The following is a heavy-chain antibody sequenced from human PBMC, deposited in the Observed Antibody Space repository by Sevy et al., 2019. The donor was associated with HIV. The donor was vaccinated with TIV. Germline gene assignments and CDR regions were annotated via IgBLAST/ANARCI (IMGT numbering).Heavy chain of an antibody. Sequence: GGSLRLSCAASGFTFSSYGMHWVRQAPGKGLEWVAVISYDGSNKYYAYSVKGRFTISRDNSKNTLYLQMNSLRAEDTAVYYCAKVWWLRLEVDFDYWGQGTLVTVSS. D-gene: IGHD5-12*01. CDR3: AKVWWLRLEVDFDY. V-gene: IGHV3-30*18. CDR2: ISYDGSNK. CDR1: GFTFSSYG. J-gene: IGHJ4*02.